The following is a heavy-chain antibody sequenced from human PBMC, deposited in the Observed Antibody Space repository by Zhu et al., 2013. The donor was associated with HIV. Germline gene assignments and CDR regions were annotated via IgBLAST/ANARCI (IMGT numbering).Heavy chain of an antibody. V-gene: IGHV1-46*01. Sequence: QLVQSGTEVKKPGASVRVSCEASGYNFRDYYIHWVRQAPGQGLEWMGIINPSGGRTSYAQKFQGRVTMTRDTSTSTVYMDLSRLRSDDTAVYYCARRDTRWFDPWGQGTLVTVSS. J-gene: IGHJ5*02. CDR3: ARRDTRWFDP. CDR2: INPSGGRT. CDR1: GYNFRDYY.